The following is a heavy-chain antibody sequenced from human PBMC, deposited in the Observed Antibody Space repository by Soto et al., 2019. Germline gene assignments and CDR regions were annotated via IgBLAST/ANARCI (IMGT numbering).Heavy chain of an antibody. J-gene: IGHJ4*02. CDR1: GDSISRSGDN. CDR3: AIRRGLAEPVDY. CDR2: IYYTGTT. V-gene: IGHV4-39*01. Sequence: SETLSLTCSVSGDSISRSGDNWGWIRQPPGKGLEWIATIYYTGTTYHNPSLKSRVTIPLDTSKNQFSLKLRSVTAADTAVYYCAIRRGLAEPVDYWGQGTLVTVSS.